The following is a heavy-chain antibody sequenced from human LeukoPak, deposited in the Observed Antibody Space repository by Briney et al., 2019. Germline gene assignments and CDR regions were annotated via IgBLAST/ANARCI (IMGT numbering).Heavy chain of an antibody. V-gene: IGHV3-23*01. D-gene: IGHD2-15*01. CDR3: AKDGSGCSGGSCYQNFDY. J-gene: IGHJ4*02. CDR2: ISGSGGST. Sequence: PGGSLRLSCAASGFTFRTYSMSWVRQAPGKGLEWVSGISGSGGSTYYADSVKGRFTISRDNSKNTLYLQMNSLRAEDTAVYYCAKDGSGCSGGSCYQNFDYWGQGTLVTVSS. CDR1: GFTFRTYS.